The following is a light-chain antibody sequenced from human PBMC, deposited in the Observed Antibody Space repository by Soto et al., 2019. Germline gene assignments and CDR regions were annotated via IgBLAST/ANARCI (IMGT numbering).Light chain of an antibody. V-gene: IGKV3-20*01. Sequence: EIVLTQSPGTLSLSPGERATLSCRASQSVSSTYLAWYQQKPGRAPRLLIYDASSRATGIPDRFSGSGSGTDFTLTISRLEPEDFSVYYCHQYGTAPLTFGPGTKVDIK. CDR1: QSVSSTY. CDR3: HQYGTAPLT. CDR2: DAS. J-gene: IGKJ3*01.